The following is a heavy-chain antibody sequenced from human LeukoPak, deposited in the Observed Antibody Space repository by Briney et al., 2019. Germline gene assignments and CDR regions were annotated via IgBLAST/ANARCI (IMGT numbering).Heavy chain of an antibody. D-gene: IGHD3-22*01. CDR3: ARTDYYDASGYHFDY. CDR2: INHSGST. Sequence: SETLSLTCAVYGGSFSGYYWSWIRQPPGKGLEWIGEINHSGSTNYNPSLKSRVTISVDTSKNQFSLNLSSVTAADTAVYYCARTDYYDASGYHFDYWGQGTLVSVSS. CDR1: GGSFSGYY. J-gene: IGHJ4*02. V-gene: IGHV4-34*01.